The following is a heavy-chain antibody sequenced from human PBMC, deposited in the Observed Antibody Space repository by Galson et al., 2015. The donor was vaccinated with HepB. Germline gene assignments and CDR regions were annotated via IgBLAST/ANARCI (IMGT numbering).Heavy chain of an antibody. V-gene: IGHV3-30-3*01. CDR3: ARDLGIPTSPFDL. CDR1: GFTFTYYA. Sequence: SLRLSCAGSGFTFTYYAIHWVRQAPGEGPQWLALVSADGYRTHVADSVRGRFTVSRDNSKGTAFLQMNSLRYGDTAVYYCARDLGIPTSPFDLWGQGTLATVSS. D-gene: IGHD2-2*02. J-gene: IGHJ4*02. CDR2: VSADGYRT.